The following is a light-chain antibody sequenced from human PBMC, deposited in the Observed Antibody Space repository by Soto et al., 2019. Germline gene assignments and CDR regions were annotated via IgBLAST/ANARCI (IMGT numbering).Light chain of an antibody. CDR3: SSFTSSTTLDV. V-gene: IGLV2-14*01. CDR1: SSDVGKYNF. J-gene: IGLJ1*01. Sequence: QSALTQPASVSGSPGQSITISCTGTSSDVGKYNFVSWYQQYPGKAPKLIIYEVSNRPSGVPNRFSGSKSGNTASLTISGLQAEDEADYYCSSFTSSTTLDVFGTGTKLTVL. CDR2: EVS.